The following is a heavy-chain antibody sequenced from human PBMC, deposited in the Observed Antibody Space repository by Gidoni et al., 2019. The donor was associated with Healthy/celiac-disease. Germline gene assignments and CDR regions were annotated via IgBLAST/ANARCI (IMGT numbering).Heavy chain of an antibody. V-gene: IGHV3-49*05. CDR3: TRAAASGSYYDLVFDY. Sequence: EVQLVESGGGLVKPGRSLRLSCTASGFTFGDYAMSWFRQAPGKGLEWVGFIRSKAYGGTTEYAASVKGRFTISRDDSKSIAYLQMNSLKTEDTAVYYCTRAAASGSYYDLVFDYWGQGTLVTVSS. J-gene: IGHJ4*02. CDR1: GFTFGDYA. CDR2: IRSKAYGGTT. D-gene: IGHD1-26*01.